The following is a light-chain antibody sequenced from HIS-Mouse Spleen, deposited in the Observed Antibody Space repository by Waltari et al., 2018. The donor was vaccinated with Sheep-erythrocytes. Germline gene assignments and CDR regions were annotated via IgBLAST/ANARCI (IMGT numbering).Light chain of an antibody. CDR3: SSYAGSNNWV. CDR2: EVS. CDR1: SSDVGGYNY. J-gene: IGLJ3*02. Sequence: QSALTQPPSASGSPGQSVPISCSGTSSDVGGYNYLSWYQQHPVKAPKLRIYEVSKRPSGVPDRFSGSKSGNTASLTVSGLQAEDEADYYCSSYAGSNNWVFGGGTKLTVL. V-gene: IGLV2-8*01.